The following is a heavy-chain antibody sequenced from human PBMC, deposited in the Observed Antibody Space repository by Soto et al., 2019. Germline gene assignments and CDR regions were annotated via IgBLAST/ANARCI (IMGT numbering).Heavy chain of an antibody. J-gene: IGHJ5*02. CDR2: IRSKANSYAT. Sequence: EVQLVESGGGLVQPGGSLKLSCAASGFTFSGSAMHWVRQASGKGLEWVGRIRSKANSYATAYAASVEGRFTISRDASKITAYVQMNSLKTEDTSVYYCTRVSENYDILTGYYHRGDEWFDPWCQGTLVTVCS. CDR1: GFTFSGSA. CDR3: TRVSENYDILTGYYHRGDEWFDP. D-gene: IGHD3-9*01. V-gene: IGHV3-73*01.